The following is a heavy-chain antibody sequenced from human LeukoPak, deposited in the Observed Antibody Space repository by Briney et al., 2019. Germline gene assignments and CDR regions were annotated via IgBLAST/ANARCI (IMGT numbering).Heavy chain of an antibody. CDR2: IKQDGGEK. V-gene: IGHV3-7*05. CDR3: ARDESPYCSGGSCTRFDP. D-gene: IGHD2-15*01. J-gene: IGHJ5*02. Sequence: PGGSLRLSCAASGFTFSSYWISWVRQAPGKGLEWVANIKQDGGEKYYVDSVKGRFTISRDNAKNSLYLQMNSLRAEDTAVYYCARDESPYCSGGSCTRFDPWGQGTLVTVSS. CDR1: GFTFSSYW.